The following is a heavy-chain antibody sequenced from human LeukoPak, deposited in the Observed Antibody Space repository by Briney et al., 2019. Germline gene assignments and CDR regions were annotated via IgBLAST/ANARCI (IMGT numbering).Heavy chain of an antibody. CDR1: GYTFSGYY. CDR2: INPNSGGT. CDR3: ATGSYLYDAFDI. D-gene: IGHD1-26*01. J-gene: IGHJ3*02. Sequence: VASVKVSCKASGYTFSGYYVHWVRQAPGQGLEWMGWINPNSGGTNFAQKFQGRVTMTRDTSISTAYMELSRLRLDDTAVYYCATGSYLYDAFDIWGQGTMVTVSS. V-gene: IGHV1-2*02.